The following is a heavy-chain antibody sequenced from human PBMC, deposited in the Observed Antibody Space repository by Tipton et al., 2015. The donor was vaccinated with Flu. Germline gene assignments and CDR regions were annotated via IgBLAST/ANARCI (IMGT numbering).Heavy chain of an antibody. Sequence: SLRLSCAASGFTFDDYGMSWVRQAPGKGLEWVSGINWNGGSTGYADSVKGRFTISRDNAKNSLYLQMNSLRAEDTALYHCAVRSGGYYSLTSFDHWGRGTLVTVSS. CDR2: INWNGGST. J-gene: IGHJ4*02. CDR3: AVRSGGYYSLTSFDH. V-gene: IGHV3-20*01. CDR1: GFTFDDYG. D-gene: IGHD3-10*01.